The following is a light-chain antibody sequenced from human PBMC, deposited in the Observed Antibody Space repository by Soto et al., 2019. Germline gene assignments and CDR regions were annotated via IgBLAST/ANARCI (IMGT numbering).Light chain of an antibody. V-gene: IGKV3D-20*02. CDR2: DAS. CDR3: QQRSNWLIT. J-gene: IGKJ5*01. CDR1: QSVSSSY. Sequence: EIMLTRSPGTLSLSPGERATLSCRASQSVSSSYLAWYQQKPGQAPRLLIYDASNRATGIPARFSGSGSGTDFTLTISSLEPEDFAVYYCQQRSNWLITFGQGTLLENK.